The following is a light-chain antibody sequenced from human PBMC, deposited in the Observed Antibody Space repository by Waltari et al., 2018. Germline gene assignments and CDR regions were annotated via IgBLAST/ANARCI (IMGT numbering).Light chain of an antibody. CDR1: DSDFGSYQY. CDR2: GVY. V-gene: IGLV2-14*01. J-gene: IGLJ2*01. CDR3: SSYTSISTVI. Sequence: SALTQPASVSGSPGESIPISCTGTDSDFGSYQYVPWYQQYPGKAPKLLIYGVYARPSGVSNRFSGSKSVNTASLTISGLQAEDEAEYFCSSYTSISTVIFGGGTKVSVL.